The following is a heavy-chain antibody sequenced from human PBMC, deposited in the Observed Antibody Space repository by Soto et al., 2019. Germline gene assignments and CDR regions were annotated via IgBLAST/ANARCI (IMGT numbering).Heavy chain of an antibody. CDR1: GGSISSSSYY. V-gene: IGHV4-39*01. J-gene: IGHJ6*02. CDR2: IYYSGST. CDR3: ARSVYDFWSGYYPPYGYYGMDV. D-gene: IGHD3-3*01. Sequence: SETLSLTCTVSGGSISSSSYYWGWIRQPPGKGLEWIGSIYYSGSTYYNPSLKSRVTISVDTSKNQFSLKLSSVTAADTAVYYCARSVYDFWSGYYPPYGYYGMDVWGQGTTVTVS.